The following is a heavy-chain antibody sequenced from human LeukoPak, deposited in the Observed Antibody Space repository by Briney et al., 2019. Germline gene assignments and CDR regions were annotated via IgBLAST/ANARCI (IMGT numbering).Heavy chain of an antibody. D-gene: IGHD2-2*02. Sequence: GGSLRLSCGASGFTLSNYWMSWVRQAPGKGLEWVINISQDGSGKNYADSVEGRFTISRDNAKNSLYLQMNSLRAEDTAVYYCARDPSIVVVPATIGWFDPWGQGTLVTVSS. V-gene: IGHV3-7*01. CDR2: ISQDGSGK. CDR1: GFTLSNYW. CDR3: ARDPSIVVVPATIGWFDP. J-gene: IGHJ5*02.